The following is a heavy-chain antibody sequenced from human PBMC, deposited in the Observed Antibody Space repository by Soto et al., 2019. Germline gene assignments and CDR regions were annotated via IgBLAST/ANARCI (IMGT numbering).Heavy chain of an antibody. CDR3: ARESGGYDSSTRYGLDV. D-gene: IGHD6-25*01. V-gene: IGHV4-4*02. CDR2: IYHSGST. Sequence: SETLSLTCAVSGGSISSSNWWSWVRQPPGKGLEWIGEIYHSGSTNYNPSLKSRVTISVDKSKNQFSLNLSSVTAADTAIYYCARESGGYDSSTRYGLDVWGQGTTVTVSS. J-gene: IGHJ6*02. CDR1: GGSISSSNW.